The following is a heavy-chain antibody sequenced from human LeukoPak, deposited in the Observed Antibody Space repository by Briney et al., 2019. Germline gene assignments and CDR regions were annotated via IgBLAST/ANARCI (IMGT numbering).Heavy chain of an antibody. Sequence: PSETLSLTCTLSGCSISSYYWSWIRQPPGKGLEWIGYIYYSGSTNYNPSLKSRVTISVDTSKNQFSLKLSSVTAADTAVYYCARHGGGNSRRYYFDYWGQGTLVTVSS. CDR1: GCSISSYY. CDR3: ARHGGGNSRRYYFDY. CDR2: IYYSGST. D-gene: IGHD4-23*01. J-gene: IGHJ4*02. V-gene: IGHV4-59*08.